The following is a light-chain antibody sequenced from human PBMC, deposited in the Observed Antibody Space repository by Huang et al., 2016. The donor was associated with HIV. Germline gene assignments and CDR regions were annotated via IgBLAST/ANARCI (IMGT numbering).Light chain of an antibody. CDR3: QQYSSSLWT. CDR1: QSISSSF. J-gene: IGKJ1*01. V-gene: IGKV3-20*01. CDR2: EAS. Sequence: EIVLTQSPGTRSWSPGERATLSCRASQSISSSFLAWYQQKPGQAPKLLIYEASSGATGIPDRFSGSGSGTDFTLTISRLEPEDFAVYYCQQYSSSLWTFGQGTKVEIK.